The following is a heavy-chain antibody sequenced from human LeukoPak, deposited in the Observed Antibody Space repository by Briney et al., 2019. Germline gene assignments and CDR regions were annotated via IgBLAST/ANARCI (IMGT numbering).Heavy chain of an antibody. CDR3: ARVPEGYYGSGSYYPLDY. J-gene: IGHJ4*02. V-gene: IGHV1-69*06. D-gene: IGHD3-10*01. Sequence: SVKVSCKASGGTFSSYAISWVRQAPGQGLERMGGIIPIFGTANYAQKFQGRVTITADKSTSTAYVELSSLRSEDTAVYYCARVPEGYYGSGSYYPLDYWGQGTLVTVSS. CDR2: IIPIFGTA. CDR1: GGTFSSYA.